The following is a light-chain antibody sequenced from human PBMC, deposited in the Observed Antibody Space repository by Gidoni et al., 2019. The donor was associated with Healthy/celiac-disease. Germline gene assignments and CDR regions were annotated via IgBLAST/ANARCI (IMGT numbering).Light chain of an antibody. CDR3: QLGGT. CDR1: QSVSSSY. J-gene: IGKJ1*01. V-gene: IGKV3-20*01. Sequence: DIVLTQSPGTLSLSPGERATLSCRASQSVSSSYLAWYQQKPGQAPRLLIYGASSRATGIPDRFSGSGSGTDFTLTISRLEPEDFAVYYCQLGGTFGQGTKVEIK. CDR2: GAS.